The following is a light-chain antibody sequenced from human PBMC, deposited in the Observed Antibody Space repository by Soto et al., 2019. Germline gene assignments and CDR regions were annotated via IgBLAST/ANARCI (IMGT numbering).Light chain of an antibody. CDR2: GAS. V-gene: IGKV3-20*01. CDR1: QSVSSNY. CDR3: QQYGRSPPFA. Sequence: EIVLTQSPGTLSLSPGERATLSCRASQSVSSNYIAWYQQNPRPAPRLLIYGASTRATGIPDRFSGSGSGTDFTLTISRLEPEDFAVYFCQQYGRSPPFAFGQGTKVEIK. J-gene: IGKJ2*01.